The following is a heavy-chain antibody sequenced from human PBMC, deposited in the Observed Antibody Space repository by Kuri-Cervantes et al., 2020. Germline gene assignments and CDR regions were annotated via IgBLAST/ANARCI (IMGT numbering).Heavy chain of an antibody. CDR1: GFTFDDYT. D-gene: IGHD4-17*01. CDR3: ARDRDYGDYHYYYGMDV. V-gene: IGHV3-43*01. CDR2: ISWDGGST. J-gene: IGHJ6*02. Sequence: GESLKISCAASGFTFDDYTMHWVRQAPGKGLEWVSLISWDGGSTYYADSVKGRFTISRDNAKNSLYLQMNSLRAEDTAVYYCARDRDYGDYHYYYGMDVWGQGTTVTVSS.